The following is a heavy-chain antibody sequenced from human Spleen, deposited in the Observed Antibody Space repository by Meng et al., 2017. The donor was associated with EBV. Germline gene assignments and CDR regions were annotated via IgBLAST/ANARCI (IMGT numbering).Heavy chain of an antibody. CDR3: AREDSYGEFDH. D-gene: IGHD5-18*01. Sequence: QGQLGEAGGGLVKPGGSLRLSCAASGFTFSDYYMSWIRQAPGRGLEWIGYIYESGITHYSLSLQNRVTVSVDTSKNQFSLKLNPVTAADTAVYYCAREDSYGEFDHWGQGALVTVSS. CDR1: GFTFSDYY. CDR2: IYESGIT. V-gene: IGHV4-59*12. J-gene: IGHJ4*02.